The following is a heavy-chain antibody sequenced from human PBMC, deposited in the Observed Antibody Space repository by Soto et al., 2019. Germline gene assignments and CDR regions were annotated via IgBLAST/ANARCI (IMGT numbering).Heavy chain of an antibody. D-gene: IGHD1-7*01. CDR3: ARDPTGATWSHWFDP. V-gene: IGHV3-21*01. J-gene: IGHJ5*02. Sequence: PGGSLRRSCAASGFTFSSYSMNWVRQAPGKGLEWVSSISSSSSYIYYADSVKGRFTISRDNAKNSLYLQMNSLRAEDTAVYYCARDPTGATWSHWFDPWGQGTLVTVSS. CDR1: GFTFSSYS. CDR2: ISSSSSYI.